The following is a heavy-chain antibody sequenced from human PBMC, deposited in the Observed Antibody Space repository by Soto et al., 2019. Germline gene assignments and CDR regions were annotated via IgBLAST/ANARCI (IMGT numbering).Heavy chain of an antibody. CDR2: INAGNGNT. CDR3: ARDRMYSSGWYSWFDP. Sequence: QVQLVQSGAEVKKPGASVKVSCKASGYTFTSYAMHWVRQAPGQRLEWMGWINAGNGNTKYSQKFQGRVTITRDTSESTAYMELSSLRSEDTAVYYCARDRMYSSGWYSWFDPWGQGTLVTVSS. D-gene: IGHD6-19*01. V-gene: IGHV1-3*01. J-gene: IGHJ5*02. CDR1: GYTFTSYA.